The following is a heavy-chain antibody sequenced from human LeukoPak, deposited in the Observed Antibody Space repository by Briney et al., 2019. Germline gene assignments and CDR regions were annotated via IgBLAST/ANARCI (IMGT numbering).Heavy chain of an antibody. J-gene: IGHJ6*03. CDR1: GFTFGEYP. D-gene: IGHD4-11*01. CDR3: TRVFGNYVDYYYMDV. V-gene: IGHV3-49*04. CDR2: IGSKAYGGTT. Sequence: GGSLRLSCTASGFTFGEYPMSWVRQAPGTGLEWVGFIGSKAYGGTTEYAASVKGRFTISRGDSKSIAYLQMNSLKTEDTAVYYCTRVFGNYVDYYYMDVWGKGTTVTVSS.